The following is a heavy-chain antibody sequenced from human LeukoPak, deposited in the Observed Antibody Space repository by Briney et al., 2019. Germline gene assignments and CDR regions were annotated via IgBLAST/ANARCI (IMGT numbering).Heavy chain of an antibody. D-gene: IGHD4/OR15-4a*01. CDR3: AKDRNDYGDGWFDP. V-gene: IGHV3-30*18. CDR2: ISYDGSKK. CDR1: GFTFSTYA. Sequence: QPGRSLRLPCAASGFTFSTYAPHWVRQAPGKGLEWLAVISYDGSKKYYAHSVKGRFTIYRDNSKNTLYVQMNSLRAEDAAVYYCAKDRNDYGDGWFDPWGQGTLVTVSA. J-gene: IGHJ5*02.